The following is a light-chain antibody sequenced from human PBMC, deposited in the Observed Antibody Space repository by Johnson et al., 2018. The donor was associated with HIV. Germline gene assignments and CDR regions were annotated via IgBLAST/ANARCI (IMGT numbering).Light chain of an antibody. V-gene: IGLV1-51*02. Sequence: TQPPSVSAAPGQKVTISCSGSSSNIGNNYVSWYQQLPGTAPKLLIYENNKRPSGIPDRFSGSKSGTSATLGITGLQTGDGADYYCGTWDSSLRENVFGTGTKVAVL. CDR1: SSNIGNNY. J-gene: IGLJ1*01. CDR3: GTWDSSLRENV. CDR2: ENN.